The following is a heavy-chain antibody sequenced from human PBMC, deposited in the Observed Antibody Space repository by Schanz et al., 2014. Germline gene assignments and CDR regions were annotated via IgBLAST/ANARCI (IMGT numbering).Heavy chain of an antibody. Sequence: QVQLQESGPGLVKPSETLSLTCTVSGDSIGTYQWSWIRQPPGKGLEWIGYVYHSGVTTYKSSLKSRASKTVDTKKTHFSLNQTSVTAADTAVYYCARSTYDFWSAFDYWGQGILVAVSS. J-gene: IGHJ4*02. CDR3: ARSTYDFWSAFDY. D-gene: IGHD3-3*01. CDR1: GDSIGTYQ. V-gene: IGHV4-59*08. CDR2: VYHSGVT.